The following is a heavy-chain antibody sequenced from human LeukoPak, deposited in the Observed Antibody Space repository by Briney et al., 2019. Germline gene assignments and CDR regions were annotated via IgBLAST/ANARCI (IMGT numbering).Heavy chain of an antibody. CDR3: VKDRTGTYTLDY. CDR2: ISDDGSRQ. V-gene: IGHV3-30*18. Sequence: PGGSLRLSCAASGFTVSSNYMNWGRQAPGKGLEWVAFISDDGSRQHYADSVKGRFTISRDNSKNTLNLQMNSLRAEDTAVYYCVKDRTGTYTLDYWGQGTLVTVSS. CDR1: GFTVSSNY. D-gene: IGHD3-10*01. J-gene: IGHJ4*02.